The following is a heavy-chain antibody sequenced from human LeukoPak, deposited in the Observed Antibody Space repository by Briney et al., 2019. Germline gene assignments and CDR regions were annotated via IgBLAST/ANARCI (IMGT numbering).Heavy chain of an antibody. CDR1: GYTFTGYY. J-gene: IGHJ4*02. Sequence: VASVKVSCKASGYTFTGYYMHWVRQAPGQGLEWMGWINPNSGGTNYAQKLQGRVTMTTDTSTSTAYMELRSLRSDDTAVYYCARGGNVVVVAERNYYFDYWGQGTLVTVSS. CDR3: ARGGNVVVVAERNYYFDY. D-gene: IGHD2-15*01. V-gene: IGHV1-2*02. CDR2: INPNSGGT.